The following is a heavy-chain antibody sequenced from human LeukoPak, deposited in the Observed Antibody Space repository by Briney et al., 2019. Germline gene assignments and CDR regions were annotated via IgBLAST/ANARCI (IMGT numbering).Heavy chain of an antibody. CDR2: IRYDGSNK. Sequence: GGSLRLSCAASGFTFSTYGMLWVRQAPGQGPEWVALIRYDGSNKYYADSVKGRFTISRDNSKNTLYLQMNSLRVEDTAMYYCARGGPQAFDIWGQGTMVTVSS. D-gene: IGHD1-26*01. CDR1: GFTFSTYG. J-gene: IGHJ3*02. CDR3: ARGGPQAFDI. V-gene: IGHV3-30*02.